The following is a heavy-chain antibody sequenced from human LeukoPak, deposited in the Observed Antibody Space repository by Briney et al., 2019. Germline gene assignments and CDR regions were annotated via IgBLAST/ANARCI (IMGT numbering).Heavy chain of an antibody. D-gene: IGHD5-18*01. V-gene: IGHV1-69*13. J-gene: IGHJ5*02. Sequence: ASVKVSCKASGGTFSSYIITWVRQAPGQGLEWMGRIIPIFGTPDYAQKFQGRVTITADESTTTAYMELSSLRSEDTAVYYCARVTHTELSTWFDPWGQGTLVTVSS. CDR1: GGTFSSYI. CDR2: IIPIFGTP. CDR3: ARVTHTELSTWFDP.